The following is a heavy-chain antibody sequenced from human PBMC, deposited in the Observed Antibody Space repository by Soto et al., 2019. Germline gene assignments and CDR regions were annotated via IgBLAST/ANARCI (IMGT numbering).Heavy chain of an antibody. J-gene: IGHJ4*02. CDR2: ISFDSSEI. CDR3: AIARVADSSLDH. D-gene: IGHD3-3*01. CDR1: GFTFSNNA. V-gene: IGHV3-30*01. Sequence: PVGSLRLSCVGSGFTFSNNAMHWVRQAPGKGLEWVAFISFDSSEIHYADFVKGRFTISRDNPRNTLFLHVNSPRADDTAVYYCAIARVADSSLDHWGQGTLVTVSS.